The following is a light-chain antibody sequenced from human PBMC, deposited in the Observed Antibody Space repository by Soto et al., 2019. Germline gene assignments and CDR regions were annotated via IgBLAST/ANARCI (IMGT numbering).Light chain of an antibody. CDR1: QTISTW. J-gene: IGKJ1*01. CDR2: DAS. V-gene: IGKV1-5*01. CDR3: QQYTNTNNPWM. Sequence: DIQVTQSPPTLSASVGDRVTITCRASQTISTWMAWYQQKPGKAPKLLVYDASTLQSGVAPRFSGSGSETEDTLIISGRQPDDSATFYCQQYTNTNNPWMFGQGTKVDIK.